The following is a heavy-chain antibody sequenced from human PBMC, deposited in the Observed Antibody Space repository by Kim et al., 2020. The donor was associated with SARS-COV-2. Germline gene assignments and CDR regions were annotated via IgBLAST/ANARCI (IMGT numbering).Heavy chain of an antibody. CDR3: ARISSGWEYFDY. V-gene: IGHV3-74*01. J-gene: IGHJ4*02. Sequence: SYANSVKGRFTISRDNAKNTLYLQMNSLRADDTAVYYCARISSGWEYFDYWGQGTLVTVSS. D-gene: IGHD6-19*01.